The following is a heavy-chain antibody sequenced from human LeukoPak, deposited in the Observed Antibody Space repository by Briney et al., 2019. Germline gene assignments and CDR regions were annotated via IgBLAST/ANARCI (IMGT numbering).Heavy chain of an antibody. V-gene: IGHV3-23*01. J-gene: IGHJ4*02. Sequence: PGGSLRLSCAASGFTFSSYAMSWVRQALGKGLEWVSAISGSGGSTYYADSVKGRFTISRDNSKNTLYLQMNSLRAEDTAVYYCAKEGYYDSSGYYHPLDYWGQGTLVTVSS. CDR3: AKEGYYDSSGYYHPLDY. D-gene: IGHD3-22*01. CDR1: GFTFSSYA. CDR2: ISGSGGST.